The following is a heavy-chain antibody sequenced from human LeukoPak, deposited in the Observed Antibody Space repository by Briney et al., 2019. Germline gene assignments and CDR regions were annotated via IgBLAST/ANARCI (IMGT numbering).Heavy chain of an antibody. Sequence: GGSLRLSCAATGFTFSSYSMNWVRQAPGKGLECVSSISSSSSNIYYADSMKGRFTISRDNAKNSLYLQMNSLRAEDTAVYYCARSFWRGYYYYYYMDVWGKGTTVTVSS. D-gene: IGHD3-3*01. CDR2: ISSSSSNI. V-gene: IGHV3-21*01. CDR1: GFTFSSYS. J-gene: IGHJ6*03. CDR3: ARSFWRGYYYYYYMDV.